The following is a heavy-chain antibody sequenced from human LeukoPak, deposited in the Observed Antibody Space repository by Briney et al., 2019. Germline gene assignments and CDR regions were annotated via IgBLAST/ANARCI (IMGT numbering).Heavy chain of an antibody. V-gene: IGHV3-30*02. CDR3: AKDSPGGYDNYFDY. J-gene: IGHJ4*02. CDR2: RQYDGSKK. Sequence: GGSLRLSCAASRFTFSSYGMHWVRQAPGKGLEGVTFRQYDGSKKYYADSVKGRFTISRDNSKNTLYLEINSLRAEDTAVYYCAKDSPGGYDNYFDYWGQGTLVTVSS. CDR1: RFTFSSYG. D-gene: IGHD5-12*01.